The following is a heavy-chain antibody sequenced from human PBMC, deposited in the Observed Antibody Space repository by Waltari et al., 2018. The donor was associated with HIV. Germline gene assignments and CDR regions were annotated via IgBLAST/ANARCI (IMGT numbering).Heavy chain of an antibody. J-gene: IGHJ6*02. CDR1: GYTFTDYY. Sequence: GASVKVSCKASGYTFTDYYIYWVRQAPGQGLEWMGRINLNSGVTNYAQKFQGRVIMTRDTSISTAYMELSRLRSDDTAVYYCARVVNYGGNSVYYGMDVWGQGTTVTVSS. CDR2: INLNSGVT. D-gene: IGHD4-17*01. V-gene: IGHV1-2*06. CDR3: ARVVNYGGNSVYYGMDV.